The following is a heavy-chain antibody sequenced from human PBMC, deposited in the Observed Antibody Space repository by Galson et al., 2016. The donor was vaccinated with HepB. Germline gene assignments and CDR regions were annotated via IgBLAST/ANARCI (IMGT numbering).Heavy chain of an antibody. D-gene: IGHD5-18*01. CDR2: ISGSGGST. CDR3: AKMDTAMVYFDY. Sequence: SLRLSCAASGFTFSSYAMSWVRQAPGKGLQWVSAISGSGGSTFYADSVKGRFTISRDNSKNTLYLQMNSLRAEDTAVYYCAKMDTAMVYFDYWGQGTLVTVSS. V-gene: IGHV3-23*01. J-gene: IGHJ4*02. CDR1: GFTFSSYA.